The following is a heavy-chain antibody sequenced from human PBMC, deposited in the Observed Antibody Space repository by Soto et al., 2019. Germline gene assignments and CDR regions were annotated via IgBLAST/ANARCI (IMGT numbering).Heavy chain of an antibody. CDR2: IIPIFGTA. Sequence: GASVKVSCKASGGTFSSYAISWVRQAPGQGLEWMGGIIPIFGTANYAQKFQGRVTITADESTSTAYMELSSLRSEDTAVYYCARVAELRSYYYYGMDVWGQGTTVTVS. J-gene: IGHJ6*02. V-gene: IGHV1-69*13. CDR3: ARVAELRSYYYYGMDV. CDR1: GGTFSSYA. D-gene: IGHD1-7*01.